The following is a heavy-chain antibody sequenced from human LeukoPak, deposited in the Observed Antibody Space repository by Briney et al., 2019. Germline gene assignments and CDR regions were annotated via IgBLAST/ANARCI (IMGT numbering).Heavy chain of an antibody. V-gene: IGHV3-15*01. CDR1: GFTFSNAW. J-gene: IGHJ6*03. Sequence: GGSLRLSCAASGFTFSNAWMSWVRQAPGKGLEWVGRIKSKTDGGTTDYAAPVKGRFTISRDDSKNTLYLQMNSLKTEDTAVYYCTTGVGYSYGPDYYYYYYMDVWGKGTTVTVSS. CDR3: TTGVGYSYGPDYYYYYYMDV. CDR2: IKSKTDGGTT. D-gene: IGHD5-18*01.